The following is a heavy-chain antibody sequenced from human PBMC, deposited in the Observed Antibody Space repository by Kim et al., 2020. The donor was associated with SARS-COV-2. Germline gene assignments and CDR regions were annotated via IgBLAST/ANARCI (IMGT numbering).Heavy chain of an antibody. CDR2: INAGNGNT. D-gene: IGHD3-16*01. V-gene: IGHV1-3*01. CDR1: GYTFSSYA. Sequence: ASVKVSCKASGYTFSSYAMHWVRQAPGQRLEWMGWINAGNGNTKYSQKFQGRVTITRDTSASTAYMELSSLRSEDTAVYYCARVDGSGGVILGIDYWGQGTLVTVSS. CDR3: ARVDGSGGVILGIDY. J-gene: IGHJ4*02.